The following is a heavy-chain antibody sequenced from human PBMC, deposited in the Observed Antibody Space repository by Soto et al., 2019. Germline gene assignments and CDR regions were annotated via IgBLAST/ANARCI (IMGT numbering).Heavy chain of an antibody. V-gene: IGHV3-7*03. CDR3: ARKVDYYATSPMGWFDT. Sequence: GGSLRLSCTASGFTFSNYWMSWVRQAPGKGLEWVANIRQDGSEEYDVDPVKGRLTISRDNAKNALYLQMYSLRAYDTAVYYCARKVDYYATSPMGWFDTWGQGTLVTVSS. J-gene: IGHJ5*02. CDR1: GFTFSNYW. D-gene: IGHD3-10*01. CDR2: IRQDGSEE.